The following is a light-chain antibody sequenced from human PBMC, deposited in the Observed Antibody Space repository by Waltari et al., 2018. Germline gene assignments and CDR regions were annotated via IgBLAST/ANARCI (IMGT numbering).Light chain of an antibody. CDR2: EDN. V-gene: IGLV1-51*01. J-gene: IGLJ3*02. Sequence: SVLTPAPPLAAAPRQNVPIPSPASTPNTSTNYFTLYQQFPGTAPKLLIYEDNRRPSGIPDRFSGSKSGASATLGITGLQTGDEANYYCGTWDSSLGIGVLGGGTRVTVL. CDR3: GTWDSSLGIGV. CDR1: TPNTSTNY.